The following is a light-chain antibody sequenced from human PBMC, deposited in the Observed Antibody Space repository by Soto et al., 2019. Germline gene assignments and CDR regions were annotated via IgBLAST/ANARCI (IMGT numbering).Light chain of an antibody. CDR1: SSDVGSYNR. CDR2: EVS. V-gene: IGLV2-18*01. Sequence: QSALTQPPSVSGSPGQSVTISCTGTSSDVGSYNRVSWYQQPPGTAPKLMIYEVSYRPSGVPDRFSGSKSGNTASLTISGLQAEDEADYYCSLFTSSTTYVFGTGTKVTV. CDR3: SLFTSSTTYV. J-gene: IGLJ1*01.